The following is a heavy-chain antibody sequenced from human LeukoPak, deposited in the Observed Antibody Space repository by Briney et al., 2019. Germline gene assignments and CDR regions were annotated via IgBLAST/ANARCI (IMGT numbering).Heavy chain of an antibody. V-gene: IGHV3-7*01. Sequence: GESLRLSCAPSGFTFSAYSLSWVRQAPGKGLEWVAKIKKDGSEKDYVDSEKGRFTISRDNDKGSLYLQLNSLRVEDTAVYYCARGFQSGDSPVWGQGTLVTVSS. CDR3: ARGFQSGDSPV. CDR2: IKKDGSEK. D-gene: IGHD2-21*02. J-gene: IGHJ4*02. CDR1: GFTFSAYS.